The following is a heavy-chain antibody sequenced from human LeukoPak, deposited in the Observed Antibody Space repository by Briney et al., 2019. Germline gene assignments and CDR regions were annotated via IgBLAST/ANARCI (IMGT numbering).Heavy chain of an antibody. J-gene: IGHJ4*02. D-gene: IGHD3-9*01. CDR3: ARGRYFDRYYFDY. V-gene: IGHV3-30*04. Sequence: GRSLRLSCAASGFTFSSYAMHWVRQAPGKGLEWVAVISYDGSNKYYADSVKGRFTISRDNSKNTLYLQMNSPRAEDTAVYYCARGRYFDRYYFDYWGQGTLVTVSS. CDR2: ISYDGSNK. CDR1: GFTFSSYA.